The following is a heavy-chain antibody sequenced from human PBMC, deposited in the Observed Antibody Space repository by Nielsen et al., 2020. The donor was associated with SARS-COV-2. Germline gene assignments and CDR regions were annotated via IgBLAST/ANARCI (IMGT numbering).Heavy chain of an antibody. CDR3: AKDSVNAFDI. CDR1: GFTFSSYA. Sequence: GESLKISCAASGFTFSSYAMSWVRQAPGKGLEWVSAISGSGGSTYYADSVKGRFTISRDNAKNSLYLQMNSLRAEDTALYYCAKDSVNAFDIWGQGTMVTVSS. CDR2: ISGSGGST. V-gene: IGHV3-23*01. J-gene: IGHJ3*02.